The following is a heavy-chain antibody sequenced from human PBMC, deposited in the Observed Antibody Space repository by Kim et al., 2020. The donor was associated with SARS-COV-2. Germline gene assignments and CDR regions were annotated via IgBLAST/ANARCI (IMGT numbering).Heavy chain of an antibody. D-gene: IGHD6-13*01. J-gene: IGHJ2*01. V-gene: IGHV1-69*13. CDR2: IIPIFGTA. CDR3: ARIIGIAAAGTPWYFDL. CDR1: GGTFSSYA. Sequence: SVKVSCKASGGTFSSYAISWVRQAPGQGLEWMGGIIPIFGTANYAQKFQGRVTITADESTSTAYMELSSLRSEDTAVYYCARIIGIAAAGTPWYFDLWGRGTLVTVSS.